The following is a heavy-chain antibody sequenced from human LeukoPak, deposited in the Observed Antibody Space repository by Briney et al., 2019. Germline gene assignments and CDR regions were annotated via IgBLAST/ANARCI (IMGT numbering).Heavy chain of an antibody. Sequence: SVKVSCKASGFTFTSSAMQWVRQARGQRLEWIGWIVVGSGNTNYAQKFQESVTITRDMSTSIAYMELSSLRSEDTAVYYCAAISAYYDFWSGIDYDYWGQGTLVTVSS. CDR2: IVVGSGNT. CDR3: AAISAYYDFWSGIDYDY. D-gene: IGHD3-3*01. CDR1: GFTFTSSA. V-gene: IGHV1-58*02. J-gene: IGHJ4*02.